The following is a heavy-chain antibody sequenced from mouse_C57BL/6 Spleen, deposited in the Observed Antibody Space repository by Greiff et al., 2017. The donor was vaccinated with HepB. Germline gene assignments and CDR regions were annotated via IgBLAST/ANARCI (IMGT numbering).Heavy chain of an antibody. CDR1: GFTFSDYG. D-gene: IGHD1-1*01. Sequence: EVQVVESGGGLVKPGGSLKLSCAASGFTFSDYGMHWVRQAPEKGLEWVAYISSGSSTIYYADTVKGRFTISRDNAKNTLFLQMTSLRSEDTAMYYCARPDYYGSGNFDYWGQGTTLTVSS. V-gene: IGHV5-17*01. J-gene: IGHJ2*01. CDR2: ISSGSSTI. CDR3: ARPDYYGSGNFDY.